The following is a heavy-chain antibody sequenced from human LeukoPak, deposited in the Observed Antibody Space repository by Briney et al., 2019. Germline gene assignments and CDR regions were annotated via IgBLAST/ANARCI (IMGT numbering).Heavy chain of an antibody. CDR3: ARDRSTDFWSGYYTNYFDY. D-gene: IGHD3-3*01. Sequence: PGGSLRLSCAASGFTFSSYGMHWVRQAPGKGLEWVAFIRYDGSNKYYADSVKGRFTISRDNAKNSLYLQMNSLRAEDTAVYYCARDRSTDFWSGYYTNYFDYWGQGTLVTVSS. V-gene: IGHV3-30*02. J-gene: IGHJ4*02. CDR2: IRYDGSNK. CDR1: GFTFSSYG.